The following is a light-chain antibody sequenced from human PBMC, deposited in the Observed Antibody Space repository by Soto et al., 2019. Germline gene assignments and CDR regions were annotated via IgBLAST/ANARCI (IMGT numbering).Light chain of an antibody. J-gene: IGLJ2*01. Sequence: QSVLTQPPSASGTPGQRVTISCSGSSSNIGSNTVNWYQQLPGTAPKLLIYSNNQRPSGVPDRFSGSKSGTSASLAISGLQSEDEADYYCSSYTTSSTLAFGGGTKVTVL. CDR2: SNN. CDR3: SSYTTSSTLA. CDR1: SSNIGSNT. V-gene: IGLV1-44*01.